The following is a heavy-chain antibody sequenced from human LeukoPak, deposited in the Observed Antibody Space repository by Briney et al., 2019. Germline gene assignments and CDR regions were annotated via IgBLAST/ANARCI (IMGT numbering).Heavy chain of an antibody. CDR3: ARGITMVRGVSNWFDP. CDR2: MNPNSGNT. V-gene: IGHV1-8*01. D-gene: IGHD3-10*01. CDR1: GYTFTSYD. Sequence: GASVKVSCKASGYTFTSYDINWVRQATGQGLEWMGWMNPNSGNTGYAQKFQGRVTMTRNTSISTAYMKLSSLRSEDTAVYYCARGITMVRGVSNWFDPWGQGTLVTVPS. J-gene: IGHJ5*02.